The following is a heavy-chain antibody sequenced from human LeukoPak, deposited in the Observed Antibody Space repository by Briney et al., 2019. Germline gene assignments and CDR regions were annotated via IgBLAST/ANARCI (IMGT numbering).Heavy chain of an antibody. CDR3: ARRPPGYSSSFNWFDP. V-gene: IGHV4-34*01. CDR2: INHSGST. D-gene: IGHD6-13*01. J-gene: IGHJ5*02. Sequence: SETLSLTCAVYGGSFSGYYWSWIRQPPGKGLEWIGEINHSGSTNYNPSLKSRVTISVDTSKNQFSLKLSSVTAADTAVYYCARRPPGYSSSFNWFDPWGQGTLVSVSS. CDR1: GGSFSGYY.